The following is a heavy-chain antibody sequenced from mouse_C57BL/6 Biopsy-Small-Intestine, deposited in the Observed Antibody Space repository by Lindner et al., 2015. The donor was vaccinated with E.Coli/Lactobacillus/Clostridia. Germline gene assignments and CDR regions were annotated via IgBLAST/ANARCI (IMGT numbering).Heavy chain of an antibody. V-gene: IGHV14-4*01. J-gene: IGHJ3*01. CDR3: TGGGAWFAY. CDR1: GFNXKDDY. Sequence: VQLQESGAELVRPGASVKLSCTASGFNXKDDYMHWVKQRPEQGLEWIGWIDPENGDTEYAPKFQGKATITADTSSNTAYLQLSSLTSEDTAVYYCTGGGAWFAYWGQGTLVTVSA. CDR2: IDPENGDT.